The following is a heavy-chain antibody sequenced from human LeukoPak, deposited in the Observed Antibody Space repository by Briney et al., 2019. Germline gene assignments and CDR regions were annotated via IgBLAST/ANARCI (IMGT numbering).Heavy chain of an antibody. Sequence: SVKVSCKASGGTFSSYAISWVRQAPGQGLEWMGRITPILGIANYAQKFQGRVTITADKSTSTAYMELSSLRSEDTAVYYCARTEPRDIAAADSWGQGTLVTVSS. J-gene: IGHJ5*02. CDR2: ITPILGIA. D-gene: IGHD6-13*01. CDR3: ARTEPRDIAAADS. CDR1: GGTFSSYA. V-gene: IGHV1-69*04.